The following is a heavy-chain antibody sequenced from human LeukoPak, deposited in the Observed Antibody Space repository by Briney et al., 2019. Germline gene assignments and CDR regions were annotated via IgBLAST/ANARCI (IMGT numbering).Heavy chain of an antibody. CDR1: GGTFSSYA. Sequence: ASVKVSCKASGGTFSSYAISWVRQAPGQGLEWMGGIIPIFGTANYAQKFQGRVTITADESTSTAYMELSSLRSEDTAVYYCARGLGYRSGGSCYGDYYYGMDVWGKGTTVTVSS. V-gene: IGHV1-69*13. CDR2: IIPIFGTA. CDR3: ARGLGYRSGGSCYGDYYYGMDV. J-gene: IGHJ6*04. D-gene: IGHD2-15*01.